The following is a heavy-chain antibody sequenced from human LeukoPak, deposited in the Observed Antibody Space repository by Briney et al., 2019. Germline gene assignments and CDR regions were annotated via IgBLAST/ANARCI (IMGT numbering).Heavy chain of an antibody. V-gene: IGHV3-21*01. D-gene: IGHD6-19*01. CDR2: ISSSSSYI. CDR1: GFTFTIYS. Sequence: GGSLRLSCAPSGFTFTIYSMNWVRQAPGKGREWVSSISSSSSYIYYADSVKGRFTISRDNAKNSLYLQMNSLRAEDTAVYYCARDQDVAVAGTDFDYWGQGTLVTVSS. J-gene: IGHJ4*02. CDR3: ARDQDVAVAGTDFDY.